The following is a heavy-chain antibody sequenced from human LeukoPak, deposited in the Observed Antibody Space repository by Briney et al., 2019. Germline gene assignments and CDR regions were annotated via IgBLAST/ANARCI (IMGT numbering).Heavy chain of an antibody. Sequence: SETLSLTCSVSGDSLSSGSHYWSWLRQLPGTGLESIGFISYSGYTSYNPSLKSRVSISVDTSKNQFSLKLTSVTAADTAVYYCSRGGNRFGGFYFDYWGRGTLVTVSS. D-gene: IGHD3-10*01. V-gene: IGHV4-31*03. CDR3: SRGGNRFGGFYFDY. CDR2: ISYSGYT. CDR1: GDSLSSGSHY. J-gene: IGHJ4*02.